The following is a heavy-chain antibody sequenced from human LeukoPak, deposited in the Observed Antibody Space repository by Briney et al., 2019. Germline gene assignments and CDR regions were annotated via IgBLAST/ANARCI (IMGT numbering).Heavy chain of an antibody. V-gene: IGHV1-2*02. Sequence: GASVKVSCKASGYTFTGYYMHWVRQAPGQGLEWMGWINPNSGGTNYAQKFQGRVTMTRDTSISTAYMELSRLRSDDTAVYYCATYYGSGSYYSGYYYYYMDVWGKGTTVTISS. CDR1: GYTFTGYY. CDR2: INPNSGGT. J-gene: IGHJ6*03. D-gene: IGHD3-10*01. CDR3: ATYYGSGSYYSGYYYYYMDV.